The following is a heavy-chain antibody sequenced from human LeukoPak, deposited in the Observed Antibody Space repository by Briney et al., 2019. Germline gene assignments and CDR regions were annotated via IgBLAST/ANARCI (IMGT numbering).Heavy chain of an antibody. CDR2: ISGSGDTT. V-gene: IGHV3-23*01. CDR1: GCTFSSYV. CDR3: AKDIGVYEGDYFDY. J-gene: IGHJ4*02. Sequence: GGSLRLSCAASGCTFSSYVMSWVRQAPGKGLEWVSAISGSGDTTYYADSVKGRFTVSRDKSKNTLYLQMNSLRAEDTAVYYCAKDIGVYEGDYFDYWGQGTLVTVSS. D-gene: IGHD5/OR15-5a*01.